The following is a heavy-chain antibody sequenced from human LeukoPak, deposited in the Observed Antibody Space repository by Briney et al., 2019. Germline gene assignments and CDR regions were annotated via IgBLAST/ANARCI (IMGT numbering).Heavy chain of an antibody. V-gene: IGHV3-64*01. D-gene: IGHD2-2*01. J-gene: IGHJ4*02. Sequence: GGSLRLSCAASGFTFSSYAMHWVRQAPRKGLEYVSAISSKGGSTYYANSVKGRFTISRDNSKNTLYLQMGSLRAEDMAVYYCARTPIVVVPGAIGDLYYFDYWGQGTLVTVSS. CDR1: GFTFSSYA. CDR2: ISSKGGST. CDR3: ARTPIVVVPGAIGDLYYFDY.